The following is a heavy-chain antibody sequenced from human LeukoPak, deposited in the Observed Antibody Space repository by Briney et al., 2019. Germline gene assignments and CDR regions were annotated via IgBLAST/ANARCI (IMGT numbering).Heavy chain of an antibody. Sequence: SETLSLTCAVYGGSFSGYYWSWIRQPPGKGLEWIGEINHSGSTNYNPSLKSRVTISVDTSKNQFSLKLSSVTAADTAVYYCARGLPWWKITPSIAAAGTKNWFDPWGQGTLVTVSS. CDR2: INHSGST. CDR1: GGSFSGYY. V-gene: IGHV4-34*01. J-gene: IGHJ5*02. CDR3: ARGLPWWKITPSIAAAGTKNWFDP. D-gene: IGHD6-13*01.